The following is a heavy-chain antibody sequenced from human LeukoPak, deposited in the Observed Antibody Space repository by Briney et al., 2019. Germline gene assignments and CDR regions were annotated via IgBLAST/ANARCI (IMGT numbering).Heavy chain of an antibody. CDR3: AKLSKAGRAVAGRNY. CDR2: IRGSGGST. CDR1: GFTFNSYA. V-gene: IGHV3-23*01. J-gene: IGHJ4*02. Sequence: GGSLTLSCAASGFTFNSYAMSWVRQAPGKGLEWVSAIRGSGGSTYYADSVKGRFTISRDNSKNTLYLQMNSLRAEDTAVYYCAKLSKAGRAVAGRNYWGQGTLVTVSS. D-gene: IGHD6-19*01.